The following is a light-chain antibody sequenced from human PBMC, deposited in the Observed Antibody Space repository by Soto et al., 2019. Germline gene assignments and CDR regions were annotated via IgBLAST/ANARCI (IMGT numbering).Light chain of an antibody. J-gene: IGLJ3*02. CDR3: AAWDDSLNGYWV. CDR2: RNN. V-gene: IGLV1-44*01. Sequence: QSVLTQPPSASGTPGQRVTISCSGSSSNIGSNTVTWYQQLPGTAPKLLIYRNNQRPSGVPDRFSGSKSGTSASLAISGLQSEDEADYYCAAWDDSLNGYWVFGGGTKLTVL. CDR1: SSNIGSNT.